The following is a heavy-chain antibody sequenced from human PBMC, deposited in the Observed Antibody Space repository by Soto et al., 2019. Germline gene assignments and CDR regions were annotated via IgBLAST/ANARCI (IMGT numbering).Heavy chain of an antibody. CDR1: GGSISSYY. CDR2: IYYSGST. V-gene: IGHV4-59*08. D-gene: IGHD1-26*01. Sequence: SETLSLTCTVSGGSISSYYWSWIRQPPGKGLEWIGYIYYSGSTYYNPSLKSRVTISVDTSKNQFSLKLSSVTAADTAVYYCARGAIVGADVADWFDPWGQGTLVTVSS. J-gene: IGHJ5*02. CDR3: ARGAIVGADVADWFDP.